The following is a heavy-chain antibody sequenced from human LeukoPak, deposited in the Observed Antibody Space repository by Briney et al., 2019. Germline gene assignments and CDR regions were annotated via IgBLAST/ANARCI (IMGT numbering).Heavy chain of an antibody. V-gene: IGHV4-61*02. CDR3: ARGTYYYDSSGYYSIWFDP. CDR2: IYTSGST. Sequence: SETLSLTCTVSGGSISSSSYYWSWIRQPAGKGLEWIGRIYTSGSTNYNPSLKSRVTISVDTSKNQFSLKLSSVTAADTAVYYCARGTYYYDSSGYYSIWFDPWGQGTLVTVSS. J-gene: IGHJ5*02. D-gene: IGHD3-22*01. CDR1: GGSISSSSYY.